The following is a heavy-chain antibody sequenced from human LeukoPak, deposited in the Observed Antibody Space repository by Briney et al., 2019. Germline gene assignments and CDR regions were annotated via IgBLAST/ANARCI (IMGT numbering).Heavy chain of an antibody. J-gene: IGHJ4*02. CDR2: IIPIFGTA. Sequence: ASVKVSCKASVGTFISYAGSWVRQARGQGLEWMGVIIPIFGTANYAHKFQGGVTITADESTSTAYMELSSLRSEDTAVYYCASLDTAMASGEVDYWGQGTLVTVSS. CDR1: VGTFISYA. D-gene: IGHD5-18*01. CDR3: ASLDTAMASGEVDY. V-gene: IGHV1-69*13.